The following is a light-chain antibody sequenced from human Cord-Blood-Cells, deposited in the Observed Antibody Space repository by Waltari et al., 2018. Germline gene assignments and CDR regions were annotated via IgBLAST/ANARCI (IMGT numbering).Light chain of an antibody. CDR1: QRVSSI. CDR2: GAS. V-gene: IGKV3-15*01. Sequence: EIVMTQSPATLSVSPGARAPLSCRASQRVSSILAWYQQKPGQAPRLLIYGASTRATGIPARFSGSGYGTEFTLTISSLQSEDFAVYYCQQYNNWPPYTFGQGTKLEIK. J-gene: IGKJ2*01. CDR3: QQYNNWPPYT.